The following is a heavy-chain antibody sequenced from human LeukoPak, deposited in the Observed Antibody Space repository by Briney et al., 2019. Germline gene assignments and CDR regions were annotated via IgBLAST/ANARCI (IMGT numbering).Heavy chain of an antibody. CDR2: ISSSSRTI. J-gene: IGHJ6*02. CDR3: ARLFWNGYYPISFDHYYGMDV. CDR1: AFTLNNYS. V-gene: IGHV3-48*01. Sequence: GGSLRLSCAASAFTLNNYSMAWVRQAPGKGLEWISYISSSSRTIYDADSVKGRFTISRDNAKNSLSVQMTTLRAEDTAVYYCARLFWNGYYPISFDHYYGMDVWGQGTTVTVSS. D-gene: IGHD3-3*01.